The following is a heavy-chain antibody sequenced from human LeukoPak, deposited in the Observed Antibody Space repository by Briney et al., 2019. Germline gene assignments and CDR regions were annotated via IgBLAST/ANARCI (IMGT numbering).Heavy chain of an antibody. CDR1: GGSTSSSDW. V-gene: IGHV4-4*02. CDR2: IWRSDHT. Sequence: KTSGTLSLTCAVSGGSTSSSDWWSWVRQPPGRGLEWIGYIWRSDHTNYNPSLKSRVTMSLDKSKNQFSLKLSSVTAADTAVYYCARDPHCSSTNCPFDFWGQGTLVIVSS. D-gene: IGHD2-2*01. CDR3: ARDPHCSSTNCPFDF. J-gene: IGHJ4*02.